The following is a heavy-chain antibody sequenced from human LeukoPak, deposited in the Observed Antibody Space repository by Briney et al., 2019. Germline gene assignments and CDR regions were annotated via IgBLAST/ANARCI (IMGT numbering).Heavy chain of an antibody. Sequence: GSLRLSCAASGFTFSSYGMHWVRQAPGKGLEWVAVISYDGSNKYYADSVKGRFTISRDNSKNTLYLQMNSLRAEDTAVYYCAKEGDTAMVTSALDYWGQGTLVTVSS. J-gene: IGHJ4*02. CDR1: GFTFSSYG. CDR3: AKEGDTAMVTSALDY. V-gene: IGHV3-30*18. D-gene: IGHD5-18*01. CDR2: ISYDGSNK.